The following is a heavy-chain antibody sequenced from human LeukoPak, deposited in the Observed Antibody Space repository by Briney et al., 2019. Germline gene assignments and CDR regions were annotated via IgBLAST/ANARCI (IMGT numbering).Heavy chain of an antibody. CDR3: ARHVRWLQPDY. J-gene: IGHJ4*02. V-gene: IGHV4-34*01. Sequence: SETLSLTCAVYGGSFSGYYWSWIRQPPGKGLEWIGEINHSGSTNYNPSLKSRVTLSVDTSKKQFSLKLSSVTAADTAIYYCARHVRWLQPDYWGQGTLVAVSS. CDR2: INHSGST. CDR1: GGSFSGYY. D-gene: IGHD5-12*01.